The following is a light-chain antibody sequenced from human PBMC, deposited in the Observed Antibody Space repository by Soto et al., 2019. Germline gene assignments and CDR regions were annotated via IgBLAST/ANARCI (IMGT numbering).Light chain of an antibody. Sequence: DIQMTQSPSSLCASVGDRVTITCRASQSITIYLNWYQQKPGEAPNLLIFGASTLQSGVPSRFSGSGSGTDFTLTISSLQPEDFATYYCQQSYSTLWTLGQGTKVDIK. CDR1: QSITIY. CDR3: QQSYSTLWT. J-gene: IGKJ1*01. CDR2: GAS. V-gene: IGKV1-39*01.